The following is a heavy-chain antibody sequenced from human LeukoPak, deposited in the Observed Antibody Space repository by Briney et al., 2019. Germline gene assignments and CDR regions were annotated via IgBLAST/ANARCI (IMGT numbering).Heavy chain of an antibody. J-gene: IGHJ4*02. Sequence: GSLRLSCAASGFTFSSYAMSWVRQAPGKGLEWIGEIYHSGSTNYNPSLKSRVTMSVDTSKNQFSLKLSSVTAADTAVYYCARHKAAEKLGFDYWGQGTLVTVSS. CDR1: GFTFSSYAM. CDR3: ARHKAAEKLGFDY. V-gene: IGHV4-4*02. CDR2: IYHSGST. D-gene: IGHD7-27*01.